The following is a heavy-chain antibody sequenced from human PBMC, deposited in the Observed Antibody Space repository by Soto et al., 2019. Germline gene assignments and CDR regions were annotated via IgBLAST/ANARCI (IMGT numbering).Heavy chain of an antibody. D-gene: IGHD5-12*01. CDR2: IIPIFGTA. CDR1: GGTFSSYA. V-gene: IGHV1-69*13. CDR3: ARASGYDSDYYYYGMDV. Sequence: SVKVSCKASGGTFSSYAISWVRQAPGQGLEWMGGIIPIFGTANYAQKFQGRVTITADESTSTAYMELSSLRSEDTAVYYCARASGYDSDYYYYGMDVWGQGTTVTSP. J-gene: IGHJ6*02.